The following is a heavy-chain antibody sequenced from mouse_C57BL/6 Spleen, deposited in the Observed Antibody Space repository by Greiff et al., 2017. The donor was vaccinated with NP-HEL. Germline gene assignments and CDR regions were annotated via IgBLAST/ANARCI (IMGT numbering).Heavy chain of an antibody. CDR1: GYTFTDSW. V-gene: IGHV1-9*01. CDR2: ILPGTGTT. CDR3: STGGLYGDSLDY. J-gene: IGHJ2*01. Sequence: QVQLQQSGTELMKPGASVKLSCKATGYTFTDSWIEWVNQRPGHGLEWIGEILPGTGTTNYNEKFKGKATFTVDTSTNTAYMHLSSLTSEDSAIFYCSTGGLYGDSLDYWGQGTTLTVSS. D-gene: IGHD1-1*02.